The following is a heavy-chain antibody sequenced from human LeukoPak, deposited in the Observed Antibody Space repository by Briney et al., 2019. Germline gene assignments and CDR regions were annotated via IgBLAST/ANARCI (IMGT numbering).Heavy chain of an antibody. CDR1: GASISSYY. D-gene: IGHD6-13*01. CDR3: ARVPRIIASGYYFDY. CDR2: IYTSGST. Sequence: PSETLSLTCTVSGASISSYYWSWIRQSAGKGLKWIGRIYTSGSTNYNPSLKSRVTISVDKSKNQLSLKLSSVTAADTAVYYCARVPRIIASGYYFDYWGQGTLVTVSS. V-gene: IGHV4-4*07. J-gene: IGHJ4*02.